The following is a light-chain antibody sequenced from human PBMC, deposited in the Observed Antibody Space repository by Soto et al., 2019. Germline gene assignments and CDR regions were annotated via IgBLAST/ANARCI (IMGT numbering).Light chain of an antibody. J-gene: IGKJ1*01. V-gene: IGKV3-11*01. CDR1: QSVSSY. Sequence: IVLTQSPATLSLSPGERATISCRASQSVSSYLAWYQQKPGQAPRLLIYDASNRATGIPARFSGSGSGTDFTLTISSLEPEDFAVYYCQQRSNWPRTFGQGTKVEIK. CDR2: DAS. CDR3: QQRSNWPRT.